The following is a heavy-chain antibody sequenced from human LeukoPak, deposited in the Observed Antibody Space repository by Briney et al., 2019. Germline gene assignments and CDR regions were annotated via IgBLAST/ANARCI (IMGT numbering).Heavy chain of an antibody. V-gene: IGHV4-38-2*02. CDR3: ARVLGPSALRYFDWLTEPYFDY. CDR2: IDGSGSS. J-gene: IGHJ4*02. D-gene: IGHD3-9*01. CDR1: GYSISSGYL. Sequence: RSSETLSLTCTVSGYSISSGYLWGWIRQPPGKGLEWIGSIDGSGSSYYNPSLKSRVIISVDTSKNQFSLKLSSVTAADTAVYYCARVLGPSALRYFDWLTEPYFDYWGQGTLVTVSS.